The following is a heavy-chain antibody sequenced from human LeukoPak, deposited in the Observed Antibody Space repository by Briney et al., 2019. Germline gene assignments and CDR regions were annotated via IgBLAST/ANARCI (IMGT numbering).Heavy chain of an antibody. CDR3: ARGMAGWDSSGYLLRSNWFDP. J-gene: IGHJ5*02. D-gene: IGHD3-22*01. V-gene: IGHV1-8*01. CDR1: GYTFTSYD. Sequence: ASVKVSCKASGYTFTSYDIDWVRQATGQGLEWMGWMNPNSGNTGYAQKFQGRVTVTRNTSISTAYMELSSLRSEDTAVYYCARGMAGWDSSGYLLRSNWFDPWGQGTLVTVSS. CDR2: MNPNSGNT.